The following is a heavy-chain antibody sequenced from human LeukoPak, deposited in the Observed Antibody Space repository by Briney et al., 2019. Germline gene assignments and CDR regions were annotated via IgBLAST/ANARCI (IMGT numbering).Heavy chain of an antibody. Sequence: SETLSLTCTVSGGSISSDYWTWIRQTPRKGLEWIGYVHYSGSTNYNPSLKSRVTTTVDTSKNQFSLTLNSVTAADTAIYYCARWDYYGSGSRRLDYWGQGTLVTVSS. CDR1: GGSISSDY. D-gene: IGHD3-10*01. V-gene: IGHV4-59*08. CDR3: ARWDYYGSGSRRLDY. J-gene: IGHJ4*02. CDR2: VHYSGST.